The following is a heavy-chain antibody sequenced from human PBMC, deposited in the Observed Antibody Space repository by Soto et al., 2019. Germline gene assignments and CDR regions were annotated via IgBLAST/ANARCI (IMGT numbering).Heavy chain of an antibody. Sequence: ASVKVSCKASGYTFTSYDISWVRQAPGQGLEWMGWISAYNGNTNYAQKLQGRVTMTTDTSTSTAYMELRSLRSDDTAVYYCASVVAATSHFDYWGQGTLVTVSS. CDR3: ASVVAATSHFDY. V-gene: IGHV1-18*01. CDR2: ISAYNGNT. D-gene: IGHD2-15*01. J-gene: IGHJ4*02. CDR1: GYTFTSYD.